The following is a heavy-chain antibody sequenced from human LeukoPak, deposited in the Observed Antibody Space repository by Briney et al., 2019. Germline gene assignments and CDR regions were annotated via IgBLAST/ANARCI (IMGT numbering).Heavy chain of an antibody. CDR1: EFTFTNND. CDR3: ARRSNYYVASGYAWGMDV. Sequence: GGSLRLSCAASEFTFTNNDMNWVRQAPGKGLEWVSGISGSGGGTYYADSVKGRFTISRDNSKNTLYLQMNSLRAEDTAIYYCARRSNYYVASGYAWGMDVWGQGTAVTVSS. V-gene: IGHV3-23*01. D-gene: IGHD3-16*01. J-gene: IGHJ6*02. CDR2: ISGSGGGT.